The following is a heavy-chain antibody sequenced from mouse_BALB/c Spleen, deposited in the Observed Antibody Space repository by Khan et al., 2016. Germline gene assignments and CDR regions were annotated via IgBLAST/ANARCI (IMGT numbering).Heavy chain of an antibody. J-gene: IGHJ3*01. V-gene: IGHV2-9*02. CDR3: ARDDQDFDAWCAS. Sequence: QVQLKESGPGLVAPSQSLSITCTVSGFSLTNSGVHWVRQPPRKGLDWLGVIWAGGSTDYNSALMSSLSITRDSTQNQVFLKMKNRQTDDTGMYYCARDDQDFDAWCASGGQGTLVTGSA. CDR1: GFSLTNSG. CDR2: IWAGGST.